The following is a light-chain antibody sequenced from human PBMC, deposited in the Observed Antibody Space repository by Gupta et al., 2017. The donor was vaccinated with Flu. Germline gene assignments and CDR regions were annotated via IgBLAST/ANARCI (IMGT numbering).Light chain of an antibody. J-gene: IGKJ1*01. CDR1: QSVTSRC. CDR3: HLCGNSSPWT. V-gene: IGKV3-20*01. Sequence: ELRLTQSRCTLSLSPVDRAILSCRTSQSVTSRCLARFKQKRFQAPRLLIYVVSNRDIGIADRYSGSWSEKYLALTSTRREPGDYAVYYSHLCGNSSPWTFGEGTRVEIK. CDR2: VVS.